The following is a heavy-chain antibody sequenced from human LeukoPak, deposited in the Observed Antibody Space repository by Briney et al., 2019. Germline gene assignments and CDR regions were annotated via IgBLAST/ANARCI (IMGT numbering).Heavy chain of an antibody. CDR2: INPNSGGT. D-gene: IGHD3-3*01. CDR1: GYTFTGYY. J-gene: IGHJ6*02. Sequence: GASVKVSCKASGYTFTGYYMHWVRQAPGQGLEWMGWINPNSGGTNYAQKFQGRVTMTRDTSISTAYMELSRLRSDDTAVYYCARFGFGRVSGLNDYYYGMDVWGQGTTVTVSS. V-gene: IGHV1-2*02. CDR3: ARFGFGRVSGLNDYYYGMDV.